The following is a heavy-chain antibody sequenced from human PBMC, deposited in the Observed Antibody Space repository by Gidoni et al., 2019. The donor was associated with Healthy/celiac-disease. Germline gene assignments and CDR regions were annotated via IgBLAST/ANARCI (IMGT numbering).Heavy chain of an antibody. CDR2: INHSGSI. J-gene: IGHJ6*02. D-gene: IGHD3-22*01. Sequence: QVQLQQWGAGLLKPSATLSLTGAVYGWSFRGYYWSWIRQPPGKELEWIGEINHSGSINYNPSLKSRVTISVDTSKNQFSLKLSSVTVADTAVYYCAPRSYYDSTTDYGMDVWGQGTTVTVSS. CDR3: APRSYYDSTTDYGMDV. V-gene: IGHV4-34*01. CDR1: GWSFRGYY.